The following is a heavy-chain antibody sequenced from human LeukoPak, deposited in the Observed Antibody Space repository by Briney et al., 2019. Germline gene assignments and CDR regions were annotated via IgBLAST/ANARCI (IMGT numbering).Heavy chain of an antibody. V-gene: IGHV1-18*01. Sequence: ASVKVSCKASGYTFTTYGISWVRQAPGQGLEWMGWISAYNGNTNYAQNLQGRVTMTTDTSTSTAYMEPRSLRSDDTAVYYCARDRATDREQDWFDPWGQGTLVTVSS. CDR3: ARDRATDREQDWFDP. D-gene: IGHD5-24*01. CDR1: GYTFTTYG. J-gene: IGHJ5*02. CDR2: ISAYNGNT.